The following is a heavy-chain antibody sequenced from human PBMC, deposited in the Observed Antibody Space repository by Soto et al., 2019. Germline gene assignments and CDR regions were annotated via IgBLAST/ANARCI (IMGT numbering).Heavy chain of an antibody. CDR1: GFTFSSYA. J-gene: IGHJ6*02. D-gene: IGHD6-13*01. Sequence: EVQLLESGGGLVQPGGSLRLSCAASGFTFSSYAMSWVRQAPGKGLEWVSAISGSGGSTYYADSVKGRFTISRDNSNHALYLQMNSLRAEDTAVYYCQSSSRFNYYYYGMDVWGQGTTVTVSS. CDR2: ISGSGGST. CDR3: QSSSRFNYYYYGMDV. V-gene: IGHV3-23*01.